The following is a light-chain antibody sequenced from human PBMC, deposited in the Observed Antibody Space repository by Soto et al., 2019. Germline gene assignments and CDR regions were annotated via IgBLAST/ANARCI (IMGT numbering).Light chain of an antibody. CDR1: QSIGIY. J-gene: IGKJ1*01. CDR2: AAS. V-gene: IGKV1-39*01. CDR3: VRPSSYPRT. Sequence: QMTESAGTLYLCFRRIVSNTCLASQSIGIYLNWYQQRPGKAPKLLIYAASSLQSGVPSRFSGSGSGTEFNLGIRCLHPGDFAIHNCVRPSSYPRTVGQGTKVDIK.